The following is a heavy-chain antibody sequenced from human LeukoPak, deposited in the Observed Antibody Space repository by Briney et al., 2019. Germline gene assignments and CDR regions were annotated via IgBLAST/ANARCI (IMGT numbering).Heavy chain of an antibody. J-gene: IGHJ4*02. D-gene: IGHD3-9*01. CDR2: ISWNSGSI. CDR3: AKAGGDDILTGYLAR. V-gene: IGHV3-9*03. Sequence: GRSLRLSCAASGFTFDDYAMHWVRQAPGKGLEWVSGISWNSGSIDYADSVKGRFTISRDNAKNSLYLQMNSLRAEDMALYYCAKAGGDDILTGYLARWGQGTLVTVSS. CDR1: GFTFDDYA.